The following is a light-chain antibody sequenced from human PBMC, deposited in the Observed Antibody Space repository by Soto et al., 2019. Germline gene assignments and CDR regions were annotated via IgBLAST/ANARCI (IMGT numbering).Light chain of an antibody. V-gene: IGLV2-14*01. CDR2: EVS. CDR3: SSYTSRSTPV. J-gene: IGLJ2*01. CDR1: SSDVGGYNY. Sequence: QSALTQPASVSGSPGQSITISCTGTSSDVGGYNYVSWYQQHPGKAPKLMISEVSNRPSGVSNRFSGSKSGNTASLTISGLQAEEEADYYCSSYTSRSTPVFGGGTKLTVL.